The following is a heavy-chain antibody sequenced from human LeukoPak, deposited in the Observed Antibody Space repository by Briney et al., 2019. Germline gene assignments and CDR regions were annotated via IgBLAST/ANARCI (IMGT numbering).Heavy chain of an antibody. V-gene: IGHV4-61*02. CDR2: IYTSGST. CDR3: ARVRITIFGVANWIDP. D-gene: IGHD3-3*01. Sequence: PSETLSLTCTVSGGSISSGSYYWSWIRQPAGKGLEWIGRIYTSGSTNYNPSLKSRVTISVDTSKNQFSLKLSSVTAADTAVYYCARVRITIFGVANWIDPWGQGTLVTVSS. CDR1: GGSISSGSYY. J-gene: IGHJ5*02.